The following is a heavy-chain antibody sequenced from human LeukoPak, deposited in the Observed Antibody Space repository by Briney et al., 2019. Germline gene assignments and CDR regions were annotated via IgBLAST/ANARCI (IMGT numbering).Heavy chain of an antibody. V-gene: IGHV3-21*01. J-gene: IGHJ4*02. CDR2: ISSSSSYI. D-gene: IGHD6-13*01. Sequence: GGSLRPSCAASGFTFSSYSMNWVRQAPGKGLEWVSSISSSSSYIYYADSVKGRFTISRDNAKNSLYLQMNSLRAEDTAVYYCARLPGVGSSCLKDYWGQGTLVTVSS. CDR1: GFTFSSYS. CDR3: ARLPGVGSSCLKDY.